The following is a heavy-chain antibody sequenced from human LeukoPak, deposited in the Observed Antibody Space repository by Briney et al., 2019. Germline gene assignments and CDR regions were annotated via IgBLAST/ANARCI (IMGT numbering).Heavy chain of an antibody. D-gene: IGHD1-1*01. V-gene: IGHV1-2*02. J-gene: IGHJ6*02. CDR1: GYTFTGYY. Sequence: GASVNVSCKASGYTFTGYYMHWVRQAPGQGLEWMGWINPNSGGTNYAQKLQGRVTITRDTSISTAYMELSRLRSDDTAVYYCARDGLEATGMDVWGQGTTVTVS. CDR2: INPNSGGT. CDR3: ARDGLEATGMDV.